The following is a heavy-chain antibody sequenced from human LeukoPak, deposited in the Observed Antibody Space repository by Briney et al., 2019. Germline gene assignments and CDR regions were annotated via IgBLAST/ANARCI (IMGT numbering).Heavy chain of an antibody. CDR2: MNPNSGET. Sequence: GASVKVSCKTSGYTFSNYDINWVRQATGQGLEWMEWMNPNSGETGFAQNFQGRVTLTKNSSITTAYMELSSLTSEDTAVYYCARGDPWGLDPWGQGTLVSVSS. CDR1: GYTFSNYD. CDR3: ARGDPWGLDP. V-gene: IGHV1-8*01. D-gene: IGHD7-27*01. J-gene: IGHJ5*02.